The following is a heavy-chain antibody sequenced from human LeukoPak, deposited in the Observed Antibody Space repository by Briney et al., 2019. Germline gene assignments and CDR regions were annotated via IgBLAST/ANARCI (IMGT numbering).Heavy chain of an antibody. J-gene: IGHJ4*02. D-gene: IGHD1-1*01. CDR3: ARADWNDNGFDY. Sequence: ASAKVSCKASGYTFTGYYIHWVRQAPGQGLEWMGWINPNSGGTNYAQKFQGRVTMTRDTSISTAYMELSRLRSDDTAVYYCARADWNDNGFDYWGQGTLVTVSS. CDR1: GYTFTGYY. CDR2: INPNSGGT. V-gene: IGHV1-2*02.